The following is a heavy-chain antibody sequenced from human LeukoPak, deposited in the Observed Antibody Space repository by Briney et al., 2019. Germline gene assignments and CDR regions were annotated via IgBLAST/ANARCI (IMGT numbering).Heavy chain of an antibody. V-gene: IGHV4-59*01. Sequence: SETLSLTCTVSGGSISSYYWSWIRQPPRKGVEWIGYIYYSGSTNYNPSLKSRVTISVDTSKNQFSLKLSSVTAADTAVYYCARDRGDILTGFDYWGQGTLVTVSS. CDR2: IYYSGST. D-gene: IGHD3-9*01. CDR3: ARDRGDILTGFDY. J-gene: IGHJ4*02. CDR1: GGSISSYY.